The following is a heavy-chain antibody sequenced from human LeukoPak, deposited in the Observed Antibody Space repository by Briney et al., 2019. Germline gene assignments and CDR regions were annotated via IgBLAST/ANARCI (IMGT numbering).Heavy chain of an antibody. J-gene: IGHJ4*02. CDR1: GFIFSDYD. D-gene: IGHD3-10*01. CDR3: AKPHGAAY. V-gene: IGHV3-23*01. Sequence: GGSLRLSCAASGFIFSDYDMTWVRQAPGKGLEWVSLISYNGDDTFYADSVKGRFTISRDNSKNTLYLHIDSLRVDDTAMYFCAKPHGAAYWGRGTLVTVSS. CDR2: ISYNGDDT.